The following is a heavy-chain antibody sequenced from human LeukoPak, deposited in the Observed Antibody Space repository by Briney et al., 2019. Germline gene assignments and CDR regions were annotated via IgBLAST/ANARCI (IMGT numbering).Heavy chain of an antibody. Sequence: ASVTVSCKASGYTFTSYDINWVRQAPGQGLEWMGWMNPNSGNTGYAQKFQGRVTMTRNTSISTAYMELSSLRSEDTAVYYCARLAVAGTTGFDYWGQGTLVTVSS. CDR3: ARLAVAGTTGFDY. D-gene: IGHD6-19*01. CDR2: MNPNSGNT. V-gene: IGHV1-8*01. CDR1: GYTFTSYD. J-gene: IGHJ4*02.